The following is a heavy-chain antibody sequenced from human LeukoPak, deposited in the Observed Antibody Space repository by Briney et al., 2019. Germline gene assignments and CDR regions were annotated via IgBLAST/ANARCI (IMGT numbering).Heavy chain of an antibody. D-gene: IGHD4-11*01. Sequence: PGGSLRLSCAASGFTFSNYAMSWVRQAPGKGLEWVSTINGGGVNTHYADSVGGRFTISRDNSKNTLFLQMNSLRDEDTAVYYCAKDLYSNYGPADYWGQGNLVTVSS. CDR2: INGGGVNT. CDR1: GFTFSNYA. V-gene: IGHV3-23*01. J-gene: IGHJ4*02. CDR3: AKDLYSNYGPADY.